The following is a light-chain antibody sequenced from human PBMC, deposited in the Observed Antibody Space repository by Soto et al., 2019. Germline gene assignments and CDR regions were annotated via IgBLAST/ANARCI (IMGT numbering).Light chain of an antibody. V-gene: IGLV2-14*01. J-gene: IGLJ1*01. Sequence: QSALTQPASVTGSPGQSITIPCTGTSSDVGGYNYVSWYQQHPDKAPKHMLYTISNRTSGDSKRFSGSKSGNTASLTISGLQAEDEADYYCSSYTSSSKVFGTGTKVTVL. CDR2: TIS. CDR3: SSYTSSSKV. CDR1: SSDVGGYNY.